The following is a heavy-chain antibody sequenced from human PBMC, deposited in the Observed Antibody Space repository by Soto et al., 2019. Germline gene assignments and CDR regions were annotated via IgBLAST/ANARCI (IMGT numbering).Heavy chain of an antibody. J-gene: IGHJ4*02. Sequence: ASVTVSCKASGFTFSDYGFSWVRQAPGRGLEWRGWISAFNGETNYTQKSEGRVAMTTDAATTTAYMELRSVTVDDTAVYYCVRDQQWLLPVPLHSEYWGQGTVVTVSS. D-gene: IGHD6-19*01. CDR1: GFTFSDYG. V-gene: IGHV1-18*01. CDR2: ISAFNGET. CDR3: VRDQQWLLPVPLHSEY.